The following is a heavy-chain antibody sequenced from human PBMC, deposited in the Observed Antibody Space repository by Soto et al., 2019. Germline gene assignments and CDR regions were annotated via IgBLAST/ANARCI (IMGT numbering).Heavy chain of an antibody. J-gene: IGHJ2*01. Sequence: GGSLRLSCSASGFTFSSYAMYWVRQAPGKGLEYVSAISSNGDYTDYADSVKGRFIMSRDNSKNTLFLQMSSLRVEDTALYHCVKKSSLIRGLASLYFDVWGRGTLVTVSS. D-gene: IGHD3-9*01. V-gene: IGHV3-64D*06. CDR1: GFTFSSYA. CDR2: ISSNGDYT. CDR3: VKKSSLIRGLASLYFDV.